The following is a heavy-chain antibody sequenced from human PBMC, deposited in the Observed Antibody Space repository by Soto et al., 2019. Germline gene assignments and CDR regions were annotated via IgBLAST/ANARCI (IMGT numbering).Heavy chain of an antibody. V-gene: IGHV1-18*01. J-gene: IGHJ4*02. Sequence: ASVKVSCKASGYTFTSYGIGWVRQAPGQGLEWMGWISAYNGNTNYAQKLQGRVTMTTDTSTSTAYMELRSLRSDDTAVYYCARWAGYCSGGSCYSDFDYWGQGTLVTVSS. CDR1: GYTFTSYG. D-gene: IGHD2-15*01. CDR3: ARWAGYCSGGSCYSDFDY. CDR2: ISAYNGNT.